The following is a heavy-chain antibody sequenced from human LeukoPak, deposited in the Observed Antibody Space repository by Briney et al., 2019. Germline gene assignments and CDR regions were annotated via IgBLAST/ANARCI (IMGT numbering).Heavy chain of an antibody. D-gene: IGHD6-13*01. CDR2: INPSGGST. CDR3: ARDAAVRGAWFDP. CDR1: GYTFTSYY. Sequence: ASVKVSCKASGYTFTSYYMHWVRQAPGQGLEWMGIINPSGGSTSYAQKFQGRVTMTRDTSTSTVYMELSSLRSEDMAVYYCARDAAVRGAWFDPWGQGTLVTASS. J-gene: IGHJ5*02. V-gene: IGHV1-46*01.